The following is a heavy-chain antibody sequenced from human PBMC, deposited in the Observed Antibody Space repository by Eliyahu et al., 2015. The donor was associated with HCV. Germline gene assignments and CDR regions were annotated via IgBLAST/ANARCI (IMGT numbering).Heavy chain of an antibody. Sequence: QVTLKESGPVLVKPTXTLTLTCTVSGFSLSNARMXVSWIRQPPGKALEWLAHIFSNDEKSYSTSLKSRLTISKDTSKSQVVLTMTNMDPVDTATYYCARIGGSGRDYYYYYGMDVWGQGTTVTVSS. J-gene: IGHJ6*02. CDR1: GFSLSNARMX. CDR2: IFSNDEK. CDR3: ARIGGSGRDYYYYYGMDV. D-gene: IGHD3-10*01. V-gene: IGHV2-26*01.